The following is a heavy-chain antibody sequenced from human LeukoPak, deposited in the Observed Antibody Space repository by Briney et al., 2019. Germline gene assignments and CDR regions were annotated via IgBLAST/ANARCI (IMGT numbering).Heavy chain of an antibody. V-gene: IGHV1-69*13. CDR3: ARGKSPVEDAFDI. CDR2: IIPIFGTA. CDR1: GGTFSSYA. J-gene: IGHJ3*02. Sequence: GALVKVSCKASGGTFSSYAISWVRQAPGQGLEWMGGIIPIFGTANYAQKFQGRVTITADESTSTAYMELSSLRSEDTAVYYCARGKSPVEDAFDIWGQGTMVTVSS.